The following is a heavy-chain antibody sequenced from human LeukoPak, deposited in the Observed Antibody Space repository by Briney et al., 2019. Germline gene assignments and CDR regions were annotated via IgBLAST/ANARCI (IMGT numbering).Heavy chain of an antibody. J-gene: IGHJ4*02. CDR1: GFTFSSYG. CDR3: ARTPPDYYDFWSGYPSYFDY. V-gene: IGHV3-33*01. CDR2: IWYDGSNK. Sequence: GGSLRLSCAASGFTFSSYGMHWVRQAPGKGLEWVAVIWYDGSNKYYADSVKGRFTISRDNSKNTLYLQMNSLRAEDTAVYYCARTPPDYYDFWSGYPSYFDYWGQGTLVTVSS. D-gene: IGHD3-3*01.